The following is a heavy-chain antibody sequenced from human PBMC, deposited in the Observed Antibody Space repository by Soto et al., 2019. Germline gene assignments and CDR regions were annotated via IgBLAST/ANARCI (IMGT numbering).Heavy chain of an antibody. Sequence: EVQLLESGGDLVQPGGSLRLSCAASGFSFSSYAMSWVRQAPGKGLAWVSAVSGTGGSTYYADSVKGRFTISRDNSKNTLSLQMNSLRAEDTAVYYCARGHHRNYLSSVDYLGQGTQVTVSS. CDR1: GFSFSSYA. D-gene: IGHD1-7*01. CDR2: VSGTGGST. J-gene: IGHJ4*02. CDR3: ARGHHRNYLSSVDY. V-gene: IGHV3-23*01.